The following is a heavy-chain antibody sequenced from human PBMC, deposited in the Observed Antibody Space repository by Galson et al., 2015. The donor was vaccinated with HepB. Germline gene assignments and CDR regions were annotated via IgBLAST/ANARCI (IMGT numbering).Heavy chain of an antibody. Sequence: SLRLSCAASGFTFSRHSMNWVRQAPGQGLEWVSYISSSSSDIYYADSVRGRFTISRDNAKNSLYLQMNSLRDEDTAVYYCARDRGSYGSEFDYWGQGTLVTVSS. D-gene: IGHD5-18*01. V-gene: IGHV3-48*02. CDR2: ISSSSSDI. J-gene: IGHJ4*02. CDR1: GFTFSRHS. CDR3: ARDRGSYGSEFDY.